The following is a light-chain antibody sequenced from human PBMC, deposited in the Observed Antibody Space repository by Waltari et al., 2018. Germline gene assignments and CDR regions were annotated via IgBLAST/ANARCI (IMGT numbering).Light chain of an antibody. CDR3: CAYSGGNTFL. V-gene: IGLV2-8*01. J-gene: IGLJ3*02. CDR1: SSDVGNNNY. Sequence: QSALTQPPSASGSPGQSVNISCTGTSSDVGNNNYVSWYQQHPGKAPKLMIYDVNKRPSAGPDRFSGSKSGNTASLTVSGLQAEDEAGYFCCAYSGGNTFLFGGGTKLTVL. CDR2: DVN.